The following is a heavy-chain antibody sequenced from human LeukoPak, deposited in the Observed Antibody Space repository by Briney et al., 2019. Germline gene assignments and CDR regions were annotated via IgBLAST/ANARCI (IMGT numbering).Heavy chain of an antibody. V-gene: IGHV3-21*01. J-gene: IGHJ3*02. Sequence: GGSLRLSCAASGFNFTNYNMNWVRQAPGKGLEWVSSIHSSSGSIYYADSLKGRFTISRDNAKNSLYLQMNSLRAEDTAVYYCARDLAWDAFDIWGQGSMVTVSS. CDR2: IHSSSGSI. CDR3: ARDLAWDAFDI. CDR1: GFNFTNYN.